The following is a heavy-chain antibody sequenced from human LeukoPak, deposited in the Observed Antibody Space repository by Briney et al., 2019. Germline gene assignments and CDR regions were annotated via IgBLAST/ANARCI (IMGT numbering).Heavy chain of an antibody. CDR2: IYYSGST. CDR1: GGSISSSSYY. D-gene: IGHD3-10*01. CDR3: ARSDGYGLVDI. V-gene: IGHV4-39*07. J-gene: IGHJ3*02. Sequence: NSSETLSLTCTVSGGSISSSSYYWGWIRQPPGKGLEWIGSIYYSGSTYYNPSLKSRVTISVDTSKNQFSLKLSSVTAADTAVYYCARSDGYGLVDIWGRGTMVTVSS.